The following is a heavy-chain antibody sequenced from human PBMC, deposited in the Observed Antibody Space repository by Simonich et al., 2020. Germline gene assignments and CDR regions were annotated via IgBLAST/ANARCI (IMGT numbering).Heavy chain of an antibody. J-gene: IGHJ4*02. V-gene: IGHV3-48*03. CDR1: GFTFSSYE. D-gene: IGHD4-17*01. CDR2: NSSCGCTI. Sequence: EVQLVESGGGLVQPGGSLILSGAAPGFTFSSYEVNWVRQSPGKGVEWVSYNSSCGCTIYYADSVKGRFTISRDNAKNSLYLQMNSLRAEDTAVYYCARHYYGDYYFDYWGQGTLVTVSS. CDR3: ARHYYGDYYFDY.